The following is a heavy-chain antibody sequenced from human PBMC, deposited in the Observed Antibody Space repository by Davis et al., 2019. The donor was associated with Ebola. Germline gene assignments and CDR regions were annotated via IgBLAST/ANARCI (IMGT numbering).Heavy chain of an antibody. V-gene: IGHV1-24*01. D-gene: IGHD3-10*02. Sequence: ASVKVSCKASGYTLNELAIHWVRQAPGKGLEWMGGFDAGDEKTIYARKFQGRVTMTEDISTDTAYLELSSLRPEDTAVYYCAREEYYYVRGAAFDIWGQGTMVTVSS. CDR2: FDAGDEKT. CDR1: GYTLNELA. CDR3: AREEYYYVRGAAFDI. J-gene: IGHJ3*02.